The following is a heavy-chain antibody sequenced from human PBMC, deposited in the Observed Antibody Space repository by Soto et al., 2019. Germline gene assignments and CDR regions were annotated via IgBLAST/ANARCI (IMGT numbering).Heavy chain of an antibody. CDR3: AKIYSDGASYVQH. D-gene: IGHD6-13*01. CDR1: GFTFSGYA. CDR2: ISGGATST. J-gene: IGHJ1*01. Sequence: EVQLLESGGGLVQPGGSLRLSCAASGFTFSGYAMSWVRQAPGKGLEWVSTISGGATSTSYADSVKGRFTISRDNSKNTLYLQLNSLRVEDTAVYYWAKIYSDGASYVQHWGQGTLVTVSS. V-gene: IGHV3-23*01.